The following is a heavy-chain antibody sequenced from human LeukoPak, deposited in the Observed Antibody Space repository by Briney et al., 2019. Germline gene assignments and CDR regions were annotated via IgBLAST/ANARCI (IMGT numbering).Heavy chain of an antibody. Sequence: ASVKVSCKASGYTFTGYHIHWVRQAPGQGLEWMGWINPSSGGTNFGPKFHGRVSMTRDTSINTVYMELSSLRSDDTAVYYCARESIAARRFDYWGQGTLVTVSS. J-gene: IGHJ4*02. D-gene: IGHD6-6*01. V-gene: IGHV1-2*02. CDR2: INPSSGGT. CDR1: GYTFTGYH. CDR3: ARESIAARRFDY.